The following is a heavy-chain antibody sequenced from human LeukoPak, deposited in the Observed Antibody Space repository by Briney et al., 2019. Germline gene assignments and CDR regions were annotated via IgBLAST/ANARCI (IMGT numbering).Heavy chain of an antibody. D-gene: IGHD6-19*01. Sequence: SETLSLTCTVSGGSISSSSYYWGWIRQPPGKGLEWIGSIYYSGSTYYNPSLKSRVTISVDTSKNQFSLKLSSVTAADTAVYYCARRYSSGWYTLEFDYWGQGTLVTVSS. CDR3: ARRYSSGWYTLEFDY. V-gene: IGHV4-39*01. CDR2: IYYSGST. CDR1: GGSISSSSYY. J-gene: IGHJ4*02.